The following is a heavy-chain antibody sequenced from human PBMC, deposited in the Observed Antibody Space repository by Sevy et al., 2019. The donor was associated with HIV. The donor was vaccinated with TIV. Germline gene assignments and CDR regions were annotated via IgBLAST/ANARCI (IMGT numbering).Heavy chain of an antibody. CDR3: SSHGYGYGYHALLDYYYGMDV. J-gene: IGHJ6*02. CDR1: GVIFDDYG. V-gene: IGHV3-20*04. D-gene: IGHD5-18*01. CDR2: INWNGGSK. Sequence: GGSLRLSCAASGVIFDDYGMSWVRQAPGKGLEWVSGINWNGGSKGYADSVKGRFTISRDNAKNSLYLQMNSLRAEDTALYYGSSHGYGYGYHALLDYYYGMDVWGQGTTVTVSS.